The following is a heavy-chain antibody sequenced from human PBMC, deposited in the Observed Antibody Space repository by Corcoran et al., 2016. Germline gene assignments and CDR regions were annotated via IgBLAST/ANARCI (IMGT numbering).Heavy chain of an antibody. D-gene: IGHD1-20*01. CDR1: GGSFSNYA. V-gene: IGHV1-69*06. Sequence: QVQLVQSGTEVKKAGSSVKVSCKASGGSFSNYAISWVRQAPGQGLEWMGGIIPIFGTASYAQKFQGRITIIANKSTNTAYMELSSLTSEDTDVYYCARVEGNWNNDDHWGQGTLVTVSS. CDR2: IIPIFGTA. J-gene: IGHJ4*02. CDR3: ARVEGNWNNDDH.